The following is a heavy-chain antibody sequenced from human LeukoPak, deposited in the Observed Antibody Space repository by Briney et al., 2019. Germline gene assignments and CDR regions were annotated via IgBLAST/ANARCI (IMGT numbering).Heavy chain of an antibody. D-gene: IGHD6-19*01. J-gene: IGHJ4*02. CDR2: INAGNGNT. CDR3: ARAPRWWQWLVPSFDY. Sequence: GASVKVSCKASGYTFTSYAMHWVRQAPGQRLEWMGWINAGNGNTKYSQKFQGRVTITWDTSASTAYMELSSLRSEDTAVYYCARAPRWWQWLVPSFDYWGQGTLVTVSS. V-gene: IGHV1-3*01. CDR1: GYTFTSYA.